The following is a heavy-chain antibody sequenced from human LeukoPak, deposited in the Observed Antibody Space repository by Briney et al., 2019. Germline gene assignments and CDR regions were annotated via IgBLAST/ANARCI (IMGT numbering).Heavy chain of an antibody. D-gene: IGHD2-2*01. V-gene: IGHV3-74*01. Sequence: GGSLRLSCAVSGFTFSSSWKHWVRQAPGKGLVWVSRINGDGSSTSYADSVKGRFTISRDNAKNTLYLEMNSLSAEGTAVYYCSRSSASCCDYWGPGTLVTVSS. J-gene: IGHJ4*02. CDR1: GFTFSSSW. CDR3: SRSSASCCDY. CDR2: INGDGSST.